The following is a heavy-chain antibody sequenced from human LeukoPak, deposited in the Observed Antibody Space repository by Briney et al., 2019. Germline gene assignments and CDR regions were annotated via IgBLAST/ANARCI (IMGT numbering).Heavy chain of an antibody. Sequence: QAGGSLRLSCAASGFSFSSFWMSWVRQAPGKGLEWVANIKEDGSESYYVDSVRGRFTISRDNVKNSLYLQMNSLRAEDTAVYYCAEGGYSGSSGDFDYWGQGTLVTVSS. CDR2: IKEDGSES. V-gene: IGHV3-7*01. CDR3: AEGGYSGSSGDFDY. D-gene: IGHD1-26*01. CDR1: GFSFSSFW. J-gene: IGHJ4*02.